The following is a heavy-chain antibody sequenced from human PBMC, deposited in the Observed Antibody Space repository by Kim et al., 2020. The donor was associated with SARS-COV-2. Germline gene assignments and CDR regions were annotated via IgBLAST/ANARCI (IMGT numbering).Heavy chain of an antibody. CDR3: AKDDYDSSGYSLPTTGIDAFDI. CDR2: ISGSGGST. J-gene: IGHJ3*02. Sequence: GGSLRLSCAASGFTFSSYAMSWVRQAPGKGLEWVSAISGSGGSTYYADSVKGRFTISRDNSKNTLYLQMNSLRAEDTAVYYCAKDDYDSSGYSLPTTGIDAFDIWGQGTMVTVSS. D-gene: IGHD3-22*01. CDR1: GFTFSSYA. V-gene: IGHV3-23*01.